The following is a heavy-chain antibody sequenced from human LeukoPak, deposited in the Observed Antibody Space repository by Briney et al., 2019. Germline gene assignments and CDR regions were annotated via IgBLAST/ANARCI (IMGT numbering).Heavy chain of an antibody. Sequence: EASVKVSCKASGYTSTGYYMHWVRQAPGQGLEWMGWINPNSGGTNYAQKFQGRVTMTRDTSISTAYMELSRLRSDDTAVYYCARDLRYCSGGSCYGRYGYWGQGTLVTVSS. CDR2: INPNSGGT. D-gene: IGHD2-15*01. CDR3: ARDLRYCSGGSCYGRYGY. J-gene: IGHJ4*02. V-gene: IGHV1-2*02. CDR1: GYTSTGYY.